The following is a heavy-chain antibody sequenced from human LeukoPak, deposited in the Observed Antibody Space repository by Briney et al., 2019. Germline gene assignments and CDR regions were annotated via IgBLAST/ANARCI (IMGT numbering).Heavy chain of an antibody. V-gene: IGHV3-21*01. J-gene: IGHJ4*02. CDR2: ISSSSSYI. CDR1: GFSFRTYS. Sequence: PGGSLRLSCAASGFSFRTYSMNWVRQAPGKGLEWVSSISSSSSYIYYADSVKGRFTISRDNAKNSLYLQMNSLRAEDTAVYYCARERNLEIAVAGTIFDYWGQGTLVTVSS. D-gene: IGHD6-19*01. CDR3: ARERNLEIAVAGTIFDY.